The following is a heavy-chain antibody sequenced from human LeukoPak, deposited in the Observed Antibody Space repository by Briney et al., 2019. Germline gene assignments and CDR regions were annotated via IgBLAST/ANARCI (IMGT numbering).Heavy chain of an antibody. Sequence: GGPLRLSCAASGFTVSSNYMSWVRQAPGKGLEWVSVIYSGGSTYYADSVKGRFTISRDNSKNTLYLQMNSLRAEDTAVYYCAREGYSYGYVFFGYWGQGTLVTVSS. D-gene: IGHD5-18*01. CDR1: GFTVSSNY. J-gene: IGHJ4*02. V-gene: IGHV3-53*01. CDR2: IYSGGST. CDR3: AREGYSYGYVFFGY.